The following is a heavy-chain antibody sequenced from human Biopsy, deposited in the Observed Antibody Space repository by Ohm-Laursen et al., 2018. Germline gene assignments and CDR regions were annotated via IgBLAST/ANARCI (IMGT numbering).Heavy chain of an antibody. CDR2: IIAPSGTT. CDR3: ARTGTYYHDSSLYYFYGLDL. J-gene: IGHJ6*02. CDR1: GGTLSKYA. Sequence: GASVKVSCKTFGGTLSKYAMSWVRQAPGQGLEWLGVIIAPSGTTNNAQRFQGRLSITADESATSVYMELSSLTSEDTAVYYCARTGTYYHDSSLYYFYGLDLWGQGSTVTVFS. D-gene: IGHD3-22*01. V-gene: IGHV1-69*13.